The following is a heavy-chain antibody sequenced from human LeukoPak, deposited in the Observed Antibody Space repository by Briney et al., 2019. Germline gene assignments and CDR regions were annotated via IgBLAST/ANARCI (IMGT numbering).Heavy chain of an antibody. Sequence: SVKVSCKASGYTFNNHYMYWMRQAPGQGLEWMGGIIPIFGTANYAQKFQGRVTITADESTSTAYMELSSLRSEGTAVYYCASAEYYDILTGYYIDKFDPWGQGTLVTVSS. CDR1: GYTFNNHY. D-gene: IGHD3-9*01. CDR3: ASAEYYDILTGYYIDKFDP. V-gene: IGHV1-69*13. J-gene: IGHJ5*02. CDR2: IIPIFGTA.